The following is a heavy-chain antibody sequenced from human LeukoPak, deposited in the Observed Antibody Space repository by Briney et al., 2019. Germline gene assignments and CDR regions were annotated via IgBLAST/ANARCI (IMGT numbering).Heavy chain of an antibody. CDR3: ARAIAARWVDY. D-gene: IGHD6-6*01. V-gene: IGHV4-59*11. CDR1: GGSISSHY. CDR2: IYYSGST. J-gene: IGHJ4*02. Sequence: SETLSLTCTVSGGSISSHYWSWNRQPPGKGLEWIGYIYYSGSTNYNPSLKSRVTISVDTSKSQFSLKLSSVTAADTAVYYCARAIAARWVDYWGQGTLVTVSS.